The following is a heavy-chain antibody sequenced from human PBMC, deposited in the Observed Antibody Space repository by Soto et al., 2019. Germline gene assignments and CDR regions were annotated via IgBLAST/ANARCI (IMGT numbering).Heavy chain of an antibody. CDR3: ARVRDYGPEACFDY. CDR1: GFTFSSYG. D-gene: IGHD3-10*01. V-gene: IGHV3-33*01. Sequence: QVQLVESGGGVVQPGRSLRLSCAASGFTFSSYGMHWVRQAPGKGLEWVAVIWYDGSNKYYADSVKGRFTISRDNSKNTLYLQMNSLRAEDTAVYYCARVRDYGPEACFDYWGQGTPVTVSP. CDR2: IWYDGSNK. J-gene: IGHJ4*02.